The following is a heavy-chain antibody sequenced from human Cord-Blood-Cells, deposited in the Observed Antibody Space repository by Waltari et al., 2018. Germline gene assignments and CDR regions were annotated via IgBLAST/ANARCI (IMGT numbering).Heavy chain of an antibody. Sequence: HVQLQPWGAGLLKSSETLSLTRAVYGGSFTGYSWSRIRQPPGKGLEWIGEINHSGSTNYSPSRKSRVTISGDTSKNQFSLKLSSVTAADTAVYYCARLMGDYWGQGTLVTVSS. J-gene: IGHJ4*02. CDR2: INHSGST. D-gene: IGHD3-16*01. CDR1: GGSFTGYS. CDR3: ARLMGDY. V-gene: IGHV4-34*01.